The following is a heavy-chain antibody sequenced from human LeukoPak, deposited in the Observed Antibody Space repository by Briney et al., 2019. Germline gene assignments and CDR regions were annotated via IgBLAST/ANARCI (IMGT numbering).Heavy chain of an antibody. D-gene: IGHD3-3*01. CDR2: INHSGTT. V-gene: IGHV4-34*01. J-gene: IGHJ5*02. CDR1: GGSFSGYY. Sequence: TSETLSLTCAVYGGSFSGYYWSWIRQPPGKGLEWIGEINHSGTTNYNPSLKSRVTISVDTSKIHFSLKLSSVTAADTAVYYCARGGHYDFWSGYYRNWFDPWGQGTLVTVSS. CDR3: ARGGHYDFWSGYYRNWFDP.